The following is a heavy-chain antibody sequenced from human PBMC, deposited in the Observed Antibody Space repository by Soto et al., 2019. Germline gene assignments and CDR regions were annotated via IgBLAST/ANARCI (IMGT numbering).Heavy chain of an antibody. V-gene: IGHV3-30-3*02. Sequence: PGGSLRLSCAASGFTFSSYAMHWVRQAPGKGLEWVAVISGGGSNTYYADSVKGRFTISRDNSKNTLYLQMNSLRAEDTAVYYCAKQYYDFWSGYLISWGQGTLVTVSS. J-gene: IGHJ5*02. CDR2: ISGGGSNT. CDR1: GFTFSSYA. CDR3: AKQYYDFWSGYLIS. D-gene: IGHD3-3*01.